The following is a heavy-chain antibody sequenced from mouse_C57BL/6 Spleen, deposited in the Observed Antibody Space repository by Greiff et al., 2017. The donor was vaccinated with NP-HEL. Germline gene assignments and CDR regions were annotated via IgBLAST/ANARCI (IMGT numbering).Heavy chain of an antibody. CDR3: AREDYYGSSYPYAMDY. CDR1: GFTFSDYY. CDR2: INYDGSST. J-gene: IGHJ4*01. V-gene: IGHV5-16*01. D-gene: IGHD1-1*01. Sequence: EVQRVESEGGLVQPGSSMKLSCTASGFTFSDYYMAWVRQVPEKGLEWVANINYDGSSTYYLDSLKSRFIISRDNAKNILYLQMSSLKSEDTATYYCAREDYYGSSYPYAMDYWGQGTSVTVSS.